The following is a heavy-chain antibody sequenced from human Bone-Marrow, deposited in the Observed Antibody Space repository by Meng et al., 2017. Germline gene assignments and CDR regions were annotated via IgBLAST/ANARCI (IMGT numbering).Heavy chain of an antibody. CDR2: TYYRSKLYN. CDR3: ARAYSSGWYVLPFDY. Sequence: HTHSLTRAISVHSVSSNSAAWNWSRQSPSRGLEWLGRTYYRSKLYNEYAVPVKSRITITPDTSKNQFSLQLNSVTPEDTAVYYCARAYSSGWYVLPFDYWGQGTLVTVSS. V-gene: IGHV6-1*01. CDR1: VHSVSSNSAA. D-gene: IGHD6-19*01. J-gene: IGHJ4*02.